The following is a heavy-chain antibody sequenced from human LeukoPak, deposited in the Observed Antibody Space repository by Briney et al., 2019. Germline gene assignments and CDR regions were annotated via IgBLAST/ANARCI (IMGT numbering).Heavy chain of an antibody. Sequence: ASVKVSCKASGYTFTSYGISWVRQAPGQGLEWMGWISAYNDNTNYAQKLQGRVTMTTDTSTSTAYMELRSLRSDDTAVYYCARGGGTITMVRGVIMFDYWGQETLVTVSS. D-gene: IGHD3-10*01. CDR2: ISAYNDNT. CDR3: ARGGGTITMVRGVIMFDY. J-gene: IGHJ4*02. V-gene: IGHV1-18*01. CDR1: GYTFTSYG.